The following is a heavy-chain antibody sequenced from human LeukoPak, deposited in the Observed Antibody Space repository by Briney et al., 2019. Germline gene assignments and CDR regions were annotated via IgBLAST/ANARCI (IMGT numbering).Heavy chain of an antibody. V-gene: IGHV1-18*01. J-gene: IGHJ4*02. Sequence: ASVNVSCKSSGYTFTSYGISWVRQAPGQGLEWMGWISAYNGNTNYAQKLQGRVTMTTDTSTSTAYMELRSLRSDDTAVYYCARHREKAVAGRGRFDYWGQGTLVTVSS. D-gene: IGHD6-19*01. CDR3: ARHREKAVAGRGRFDY. CDR2: ISAYNGNT. CDR1: GYTFTSYG.